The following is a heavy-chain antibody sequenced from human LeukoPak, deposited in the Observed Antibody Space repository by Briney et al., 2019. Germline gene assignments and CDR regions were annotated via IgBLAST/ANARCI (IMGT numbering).Heavy chain of an antibody. CDR3: ARDEYSSGWYPIDY. J-gene: IGHJ4*02. Sequence: ASVKVSCKASGYTFTGYYMHWVRQAPGQGLEWMGWINPNSGGTNYAQKFQGRVTMTRDTSISTAYMELSRLRSDDTAVYYCARDEYSSGWYPIDYWGQGTLVTVSS. V-gene: IGHV1-2*02. CDR2: INPNSGGT. CDR1: GYTFTGYY. D-gene: IGHD6-19*01.